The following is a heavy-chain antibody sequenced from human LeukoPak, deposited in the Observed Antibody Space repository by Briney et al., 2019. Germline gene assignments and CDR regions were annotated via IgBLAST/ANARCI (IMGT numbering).Heavy chain of an antibody. CDR2: ISYDGSNK. V-gene: IGHV3-30-3*01. J-gene: IGHJ4*02. CDR3: AKERWDWGPFDY. D-gene: IGHD7-27*01. CDR1: GLTFSSYA. Sequence: GSLRLSCAASGLTFSSYAMHWVRQAPGKGLEWVAVISYDGSNKYYADSVKGRFTISRDNSKNTLYLQMNSLRAEDTAVYYCAKERWDWGPFDYWGQGTLVTVSS.